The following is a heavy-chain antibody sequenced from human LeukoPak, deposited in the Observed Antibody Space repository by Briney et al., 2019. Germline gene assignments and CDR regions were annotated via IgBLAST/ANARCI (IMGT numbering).Heavy chain of an antibody. D-gene: IGHD2/OR15-2a*01. J-gene: IGHJ5*02. Sequence: PSETLSLTCSVSGGSIFSNTIYWGWVRQPPGKGLEWIGTVYYTGSTYYNSSLKSRVTISVDPSKNHLSLKLSSVSAAAMAVYYCAGLPGGVVHTFPCGQGTLVTVSS. CDR2: VYYTGST. CDR1: GGSIFSNTIY. CDR3: AGLPGGVVHTFP. V-gene: IGHV4-39*02.